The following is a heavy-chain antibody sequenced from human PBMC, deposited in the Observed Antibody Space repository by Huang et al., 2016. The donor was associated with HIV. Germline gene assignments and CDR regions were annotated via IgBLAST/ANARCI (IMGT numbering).Heavy chain of an antibody. CDR1: GFTFSSYG. Sequence: QILLIESGGGVVQPGRSLRLSCAASGFTFSSYGMHWVRQAPGKGLEWVEVISDDEDKKYYADSVRGRFTISRDNSKNTLYLQMNSLRIEDTAVYYCARGPIRFLAWLLNFDYWGQGALVTVSS. D-gene: IGHD3-3*01. J-gene: IGHJ4*02. V-gene: IGHV3-30*03. CDR3: ARGPIRFLAWLLNFDY. CDR2: ISDDEDKK.